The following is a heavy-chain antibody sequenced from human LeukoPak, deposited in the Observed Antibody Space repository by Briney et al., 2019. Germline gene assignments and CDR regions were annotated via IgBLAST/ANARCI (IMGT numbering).Heavy chain of an antibody. J-gene: IGHJ6*02. D-gene: IGHD3-3*01. CDR2: GST. CDR1: GGSISSSSYY. Sequence: SETLSLTCTVSGGSISSSSYYWGWIRQPPGKALEWLGSTYRIPPLKSRVTISVDTSRNQFSLRLSSVTAADTAVYFCARVFGNYQEAMDVWGQGTTVTVSS. CDR3: ARVFGNYQEAMDV. V-gene: IGHV4-39*07.